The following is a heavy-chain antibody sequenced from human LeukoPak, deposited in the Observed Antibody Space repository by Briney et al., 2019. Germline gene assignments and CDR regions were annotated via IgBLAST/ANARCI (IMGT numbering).Heavy chain of an antibody. V-gene: IGHV4-39*01. Sequence: PSETLSLTCTVSGDSINGGSYYWGWIRQPPGKGLEWIGTDYSGSTYYNPSLKSRVTISVDTSKKQFSLKLSSVTVADTAVYYCGGHNYYYFDYWGQGTLVTVSS. CDR2: DYSGST. CDR3: GGHNYYYFDY. D-gene: IGHD5-24*01. J-gene: IGHJ4*02. CDR1: GDSINGGSYY.